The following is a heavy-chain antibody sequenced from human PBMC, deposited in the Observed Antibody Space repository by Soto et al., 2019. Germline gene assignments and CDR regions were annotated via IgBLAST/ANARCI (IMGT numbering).Heavy chain of an antibody. Sequence: QVQLVESGGGLVQPGTSLRLSCAVSGFSFRTYGFHWVRQPPGKGLQWVAVISPKGHSDSVEGRFTISRDNSKDTLYLQMNNLRAEDTAVYYCSRDDAFANENAFDLWVQGRKVTVSS. J-gene: IGHJ3*01. CDR3: SRDDAFANENAFDL. V-gene: IGHV3-33*01. D-gene: IGHD1-1*01. CDR1: GFSFRTYG. CDR2: ISPK.